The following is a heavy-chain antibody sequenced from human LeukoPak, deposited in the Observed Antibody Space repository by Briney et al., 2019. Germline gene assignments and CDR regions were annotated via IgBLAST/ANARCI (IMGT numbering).Heavy chain of an antibody. J-gene: IGHJ4*02. CDR2: TYYSGST. CDR3: ARGMRRGLDY. CDR1: GGSSSSYY. V-gene: IGHV4-59*01. Sequence: SETLSLTCTVSGGSSSSYYWSWIRQPPGKGLEWIGYTYYSGSTNYNPSLKSRVTISVDTSKNQFSLKLSSVTAADTAVYYCARGMRRGLDYWGQGTLVTVSS.